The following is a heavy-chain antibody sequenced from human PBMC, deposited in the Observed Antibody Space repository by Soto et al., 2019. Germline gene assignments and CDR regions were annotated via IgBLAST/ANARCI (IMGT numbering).Heavy chain of an antibody. Sequence: QVHLVQSGAEVKKPGASVKVSGKGSGYAFTTYGITWVRQAPGQGLESMGWISAHNGNTNYAQKLQGRVTVTRDTSTSTAYMELRSLRSDDTAVYYCARGRYGDYWGQGALVTVSS. D-gene: IGHD1-1*01. CDR1: GYAFTTYG. V-gene: IGHV1-18*01. CDR3: ARGRYGDY. J-gene: IGHJ4*02. CDR2: ISAHNGNT.